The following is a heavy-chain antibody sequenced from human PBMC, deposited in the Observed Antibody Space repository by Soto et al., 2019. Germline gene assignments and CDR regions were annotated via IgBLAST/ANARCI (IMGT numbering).Heavy chain of an antibody. Sequence: QVQLVQSGAEVKKPGASVKVSCKASGYTFTSYYMHWVRQAPGQGLEWMGIINPSGGSTSYAQKFQGRVTMTRDTSTSTVYMELSSLRSEDTAVYYCARVNPYCSSTSCNFDYWGQGTLVTVSS. V-gene: IGHV1-46*01. D-gene: IGHD2-2*01. CDR3: ARVNPYCSSTSCNFDY. CDR2: INPSGGST. J-gene: IGHJ4*02. CDR1: GYTFTSYY.